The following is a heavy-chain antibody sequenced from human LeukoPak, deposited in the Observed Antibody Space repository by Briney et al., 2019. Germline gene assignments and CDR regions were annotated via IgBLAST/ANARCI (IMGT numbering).Heavy chain of an antibody. CDR2: ISNSGGAT. CDR1: GLTFSTYA. CDR3: ALLNPRSAESQY. Sequence: GGSLRLSCAVSGLTFSTYAMTWVRQTPGKGLDWVSSISNSGGATFYTDSVKGRFTISRDNSKNTLYLQMSGLRAEDSALYYCALLNPRSAESQYWGQGTPVTVSS. D-gene: IGHD1-14*01. V-gene: IGHV3-23*01. J-gene: IGHJ1*01.